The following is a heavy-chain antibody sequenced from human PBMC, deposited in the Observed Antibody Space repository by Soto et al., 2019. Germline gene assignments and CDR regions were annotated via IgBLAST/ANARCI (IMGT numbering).Heavy chain of an antibody. V-gene: IGHV1-58*01. Sequence: GASVKVSCKVSGYTLTFTSSGVPWVRQARGQRLEWIGWIVVGSGNTNYAQKFQERVTITRDMSTSTAYMELSSLRSEDTAVYYCAAGYDFWSPDYYYYGIDVCGQGTTVTVSS. CDR2: IVVGSGNT. D-gene: IGHD3-3*01. CDR3: AAGYDFWSPDYYYYGIDV. J-gene: IGHJ6*02. CDR1: GYTLTFTSSG.